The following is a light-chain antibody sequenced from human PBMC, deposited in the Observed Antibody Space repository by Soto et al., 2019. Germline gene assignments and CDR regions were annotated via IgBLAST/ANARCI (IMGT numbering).Light chain of an antibody. CDR1: QSVSSSY. CDR3: QHCGSSPLT. Sequence: EIVLTQSPGTLSLSPGERATLSCRASQSVSSSYLGWYQQKPGQAPRLLIYGASNRATGIPDRFSGIGSGTDFTLTISRLEPEDFAVYYCQHCGSSPLTFGEGTKVEIK. J-gene: IGKJ4*01. V-gene: IGKV3-20*01. CDR2: GAS.